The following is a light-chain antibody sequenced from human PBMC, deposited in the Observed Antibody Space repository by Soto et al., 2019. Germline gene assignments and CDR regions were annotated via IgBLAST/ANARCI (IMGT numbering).Light chain of an antibody. CDR2: GAS. J-gene: IGKJ1*01. CDR1: QSISSSY. CDR3: QQYGSSSWT. Sequence: EIVLTQSPGTLSLSPGKRATLSCRASQSISSSYLAWYQQRPGQAPRLLIYGASSRATGIPDRFSGSGSGTEFTLTISRLEPEDFAVYYCQQYGSSSWTFGQGTKADIK. V-gene: IGKV3-20*01.